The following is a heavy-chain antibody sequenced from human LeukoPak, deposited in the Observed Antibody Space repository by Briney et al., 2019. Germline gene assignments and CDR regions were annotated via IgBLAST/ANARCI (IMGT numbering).Heavy chain of an antibody. CDR1: VFTFTTYD. Sequence: SGGPLRLSCAPSVFTFTTYDMLWAPQAPEKGLEGVAYISYDGSTKYYADSVKGRFTISRDNSRKTLYLQMNSLRAEDTAVYYCANGGGFGELLGLLFYCGQGTLVTVSS. CDR2: ISYDGSTK. CDR3: ANGGGFGELLGLLFY. V-gene: IGHV3-30*02. D-gene: IGHD3-10*01. J-gene: IGHJ4*02.